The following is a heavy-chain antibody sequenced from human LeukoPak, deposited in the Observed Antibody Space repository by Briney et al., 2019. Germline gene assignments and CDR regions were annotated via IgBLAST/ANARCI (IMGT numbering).Heavy chain of an antibody. Sequence: GGSLRLSCAASGFTFSNYAMHWVRQAPGKGLEWVAVIFYDGSIQYYADSVRGRFTISRDNSKNTLYLQMNSLRAEDTAVYYCAKDRQRVPHYFDYWGQGTLVTVSS. CDR1: GFTFSNYA. CDR2: IFYDGSIQ. D-gene: IGHD6-6*01. V-gene: IGHV3-30*04. CDR3: AKDRQRVPHYFDY. J-gene: IGHJ4*02.